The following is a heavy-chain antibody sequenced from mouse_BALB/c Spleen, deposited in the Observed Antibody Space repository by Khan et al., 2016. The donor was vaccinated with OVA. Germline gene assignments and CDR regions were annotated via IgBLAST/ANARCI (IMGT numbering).Heavy chain of an antibody. Sequence: QVRLQQSGAELARPGASVKMTCKASGYTFTTYTMHWVKQRPGQGLEWIGYINPSNGYTNYNQKFKDKSTLTADKSSSTAYMQLRSLTSDYSAVFYCEREGAYKSSDGWFSYWGQGTLVTVSA. CDR3: EREGAYKSSDGWFSY. D-gene: IGHD2-12*01. J-gene: IGHJ3*01. CDR1: GYTFTTYT. CDR2: INPSNGYT. V-gene: IGHV1-4*01.